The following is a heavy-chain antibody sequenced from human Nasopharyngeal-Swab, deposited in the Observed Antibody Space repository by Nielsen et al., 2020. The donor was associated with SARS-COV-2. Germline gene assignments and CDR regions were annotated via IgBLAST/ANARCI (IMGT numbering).Heavy chain of an antibody. J-gene: IGHJ4*02. CDR3: ARGVVAAPYYFDC. CDR2: IYSGGTT. V-gene: IGHV3-53*01. CDR1: GLIVSSNY. D-gene: IGHD3-22*01. Sequence: GESLKISCAASGLIVSSNYMSWVRQAPGKGPEWVSIIYSGGTTYYADSVRGRFTISRDNSKNTLSLQMSSLRAEDTAVYYCARGVVAAPYYFDCWGQGTLVTVSS.